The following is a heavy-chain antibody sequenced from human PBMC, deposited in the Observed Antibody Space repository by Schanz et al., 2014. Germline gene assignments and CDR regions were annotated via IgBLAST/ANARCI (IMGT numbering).Heavy chain of an antibody. J-gene: IGHJ4*02. CDR3: ARAHGNNWYGKGLDY. CDR2: IYSGIGA. D-gene: IGHD1-1*01. Sequence: EVQLLESGGGLVRPGGSLRLSCAVSGFTVSSNHMSWVRQAPGKGLEWVSVIYSGIGAYYADSVKDRFTVSRDNSKNILYLQMNSLRADDTAVYFCARAHGNNWYGKGLDYWGQGTQVTVSS. V-gene: IGHV3-66*01. CDR1: GFTVSSNH.